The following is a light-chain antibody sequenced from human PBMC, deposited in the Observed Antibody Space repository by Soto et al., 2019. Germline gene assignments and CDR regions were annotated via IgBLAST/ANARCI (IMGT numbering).Light chain of an antibody. CDR1: QTISTW. J-gene: IGKJ1*01. Sequence: DIQMTQSPSTLSASVGDRVTITCRASQTISTWLAWYQQKPGKAPKLLIYDASSLESGVPSRFSGSGSGTXXXLTISSLQPDDFATYYCHQYDSYPWTFGQGTKVEIK. V-gene: IGKV1-5*01. CDR3: HQYDSYPWT. CDR2: DAS.